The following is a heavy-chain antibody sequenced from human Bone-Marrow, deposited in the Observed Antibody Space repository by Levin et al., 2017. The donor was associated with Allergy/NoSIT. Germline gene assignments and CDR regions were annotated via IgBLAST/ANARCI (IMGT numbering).Heavy chain of an antibody. CDR2: ISADNDNT. Sequence: GESLKISCPASAYTATTFGIAWVRQAPGQGLEWMGWISADNDNTNYAQKFEDRLTMTKDADTSTTTVYMELRSLRFDDAAVYYCAREVNLDLDIWGRGTLVNVSS. J-gene: IGHJ2*01. CDR1: AYTATTFG. V-gene: IGHV1-18*01. D-gene: IGHD1-1*01. CDR3: AREVNLDLDI.